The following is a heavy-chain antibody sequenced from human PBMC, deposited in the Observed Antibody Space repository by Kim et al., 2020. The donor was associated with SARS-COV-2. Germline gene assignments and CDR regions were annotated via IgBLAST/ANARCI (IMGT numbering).Heavy chain of an antibody. V-gene: IGHV4-59*13. CDR1: GGSISSYY. Sequence: SETLSLTCTVSGGSISSYYWSWIRQPPGKGLEWIGYIYYSGSTNYNPSLKSRVTISVDTSKNQFSLKLSSVTAADTAVYYCARETRAVAEGWFDPWGQGTLVTVSS. CDR2: IYYSGST. CDR3: ARETRAVAEGWFDP. D-gene: IGHD6-19*01. J-gene: IGHJ5*02.